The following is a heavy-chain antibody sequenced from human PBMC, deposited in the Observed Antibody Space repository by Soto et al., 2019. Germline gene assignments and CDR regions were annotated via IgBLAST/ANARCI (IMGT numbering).Heavy chain of an antibody. Sequence: GGSLRLSCAASGFSFSDYYMNWIRQAPGKGLEWVSYISNSGRTIYYADSVKGRFTISRDNAKNSLYLQMNSLRAEDTAVYYCAASGYGRGYFDYLGQGALVTVSS. J-gene: IGHJ4*02. CDR1: GFSFSDYY. CDR2: ISNSGRTI. D-gene: IGHD6-25*01. CDR3: AASGYGRGYFDY. V-gene: IGHV3-11*01.